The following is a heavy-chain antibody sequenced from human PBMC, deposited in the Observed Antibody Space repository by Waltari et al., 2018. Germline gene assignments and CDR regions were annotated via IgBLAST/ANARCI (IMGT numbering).Heavy chain of an antibody. V-gene: IGHV4-39*01. CDR1: GGSISSSSYY. J-gene: IGHJ3*02. CDR2: IYYSAST. CDR3: ATHYYDSRDDAVDI. Sequence: QLQLQESGPGLVKPSETLSLTCTVSGGSISSSSYYWGLIRQPPGKGLEWIGSIYYSASTYYTPALRSRVTISVDTSKTQFSLKLSSVTAADTAVYYCATHYYDSRDDAVDIWGQGTMVTVSS. D-gene: IGHD3-22*01.